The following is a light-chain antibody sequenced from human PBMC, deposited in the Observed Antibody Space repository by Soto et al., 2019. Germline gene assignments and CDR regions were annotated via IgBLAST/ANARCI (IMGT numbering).Light chain of an antibody. V-gene: IGKV1-5*01. Sequence: DIQMTQSPSTLSASVGDRVTITCRASQDIYNWLAWYQQKPGKPPKLLIYDASGLDSGVPSRFSGSGSGTEFTLTIGSLQPDDVATYYCQQYSSYFWTFGQGTKVDIK. CDR1: QDIYNW. CDR2: DAS. CDR3: QQYSSYFWT. J-gene: IGKJ1*01.